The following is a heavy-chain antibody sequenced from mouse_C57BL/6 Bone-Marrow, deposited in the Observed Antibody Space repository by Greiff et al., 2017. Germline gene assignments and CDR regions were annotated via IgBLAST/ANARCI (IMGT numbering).Heavy chain of an antibody. V-gene: IGHV6-6*01. D-gene: IGHD1-1*01. CDR2: IRNKANNHAT. J-gene: IGHJ2*01. CDR3: LYYGSSRFDY. CDR1: GFTFSDAW. Sequence: EVQLVESGGGLVQPGGSMKLSCAASGFTFSDAWMDWVRQSPEKGLEWVAEIRNKANNHATYYAESVKGRFTISRDDSKSSVYLQMNSLRAEDTGIYYCLYYGSSRFDYWGQGTTLTVSS.